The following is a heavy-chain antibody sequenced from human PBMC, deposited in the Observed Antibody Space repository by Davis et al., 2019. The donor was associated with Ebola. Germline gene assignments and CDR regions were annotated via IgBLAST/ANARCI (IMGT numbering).Heavy chain of an antibody. V-gene: IGHV1-2*02. D-gene: IGHD1-1*01. J-gene: IGHJ2*01. Sequence: AASVKVSCKASGYTFTGYYMHWVRQAPGQGLEWMGWINPNSGGTNYAQKFQGRVTMTRNTSISTAYMELSSLRSEDTAVYYCARGYWRYFDLWGRGTLVTVSS. CDR1: GYTFTGYY. CDR3: ARGYWRYFDL. CDR2: INPNSGGT.